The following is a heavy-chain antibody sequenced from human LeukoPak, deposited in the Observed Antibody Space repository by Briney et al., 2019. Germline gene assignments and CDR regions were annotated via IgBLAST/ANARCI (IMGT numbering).Heavy chain of an antibody. CDR1: GCSISSSSYY. Sequence: PSETLSLTCTVSGCSISSSSYYWGWIRQPPGKGLEWIGSIYYSGSTYYNPSLKSRVTISVDTSKNQFSLKLSSVTAADTAVYYCARADYDFWSGYYSNPFDYWGQGTLVTVSS. V-gene: IGHV4-39*07. D-gene: IGHD3-3*01. CDR2: IYYSGST. CDR3: ARADYDFWSGYYSNPFDY. J-gene: IGHJ4*02.